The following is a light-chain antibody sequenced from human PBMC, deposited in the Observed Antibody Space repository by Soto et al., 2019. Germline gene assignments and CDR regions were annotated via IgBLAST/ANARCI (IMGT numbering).Light chain of an antibody. CDR3: SSYTPSSTVV. Sequence: QSVLTQPASVSGSPGQSITISCTGSSSDVGGYNYVSWYQQHHPGKAPKLMIYDVSNRPSGVSNRFSGSKSGNTASLTISGLQAEDEADYYCSSYTPSSTVVFGGGTKVTVL. J-gene: IGLJ2*01. CDR2: DVS. V-gene: IGLV2-14*03. CDR1: SSDVGGYNY.